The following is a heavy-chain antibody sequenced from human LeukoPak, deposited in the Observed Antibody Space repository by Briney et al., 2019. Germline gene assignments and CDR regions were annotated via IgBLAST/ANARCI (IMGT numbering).Heavy chain of an antibody. CDR1: GYSFTSYW. J-gene: IGHJ4*02. CDR2: IYPGDSDT. CDR3: ARFSSSSDFDY. Sequence: GESLKISCRGSGYSFTSYWIGWVRQMPGKGLGWMGIIYPGDSDTRYSPSFEGQVTISPDKSISTAYLQWSSLKAWDTAMYYCARFSSSSDFDYWGQGTLVTVSS. D-gene: IGHD6-6*01. V-gene: IGHV5-51*01.